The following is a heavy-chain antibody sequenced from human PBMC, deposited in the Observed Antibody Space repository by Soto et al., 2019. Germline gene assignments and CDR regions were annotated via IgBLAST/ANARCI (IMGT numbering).Heavy chain of an antibody. Sequence: QVQLVQSGAEVRQPASSVKVSCKTSGATFSSYAITWVRQAPGQGLEWMGGIVPTVDTSTYAQKFQGRVPIAAXXFTNTVYMELSSLRSDDTAVYYCVRVVAIPGYPDNWGQGTLVTVSS. J-gene: IGHJ4*02. V-gene: IGHV1-69*12. CDR2: IVPTVDTS. D-gene: IGHD5-12*01. CDR1: GATFSSYA. CDR3: VRVVAIPGYPDN.